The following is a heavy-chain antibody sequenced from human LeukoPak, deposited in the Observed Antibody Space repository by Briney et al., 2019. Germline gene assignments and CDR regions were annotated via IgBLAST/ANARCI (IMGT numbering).Heavy chain of an antibody. CDR1: GGSFSGYY. CDR3: ARGLSNTDRARIAARRRNWFDP. CDR2: INHSGST. V-gene: IGHV4-34*01. J-gene: IGHJ5*02. D-gene: IGHD6-6*01. Sequence: SETLSLTCAVYGGSFSGYYWSWIRQPPGKGLEWIGEINHSGSTNYNPSLKSRVTISVDTSKNQVSLKLSSVTAADTAVYYCARGLSNTDRARIAARRRNWFDPWGQGTLVTVSS.